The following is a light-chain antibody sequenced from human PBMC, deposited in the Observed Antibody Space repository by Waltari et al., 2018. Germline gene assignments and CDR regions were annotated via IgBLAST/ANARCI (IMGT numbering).Light chain of an antibody. CDR3: QQYNNWPPYI. CDR1: QSVSTN. Sequence: ETVMTQSPSTLSLSPGDRATLSCRASQSVSTNLAWYQKKPGQAPRLLIYGASIRDTGIPARFSGRGAGTEFTLTISSLQSEDFAVYYCQQYNNWPPYIFGQGSQLEI. CDR2: GAS. J-gene: IGKJ2*01. V-gene: IGKV3-15*01.